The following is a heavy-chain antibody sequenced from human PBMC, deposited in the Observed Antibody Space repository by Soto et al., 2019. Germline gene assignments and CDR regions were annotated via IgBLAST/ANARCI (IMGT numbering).Heavy chain of an antibody. CDR3: ARVTDYYESSGYFDY. D-gene: IGHD3-22*01. Sequence: ESGGGLVQPGGSLRLSCAASGFTFSSYWMSWVRQAPGKGPEWVANIKQDGSEKYYVDSVKRRFTISRDNAKNSLNLQMNSLRAEDTAVYYCARVTDYYESSGYFDYWGQGTLVTVSS. J-gene: IGHJ4*02. V-gene: IGHV3-7*01. CDR2: IKQDGSEK. CDR1: GFTFSSYW.